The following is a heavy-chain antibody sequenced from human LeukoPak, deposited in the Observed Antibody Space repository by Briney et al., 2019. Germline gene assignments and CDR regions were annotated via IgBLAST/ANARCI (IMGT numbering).Heavy chain of an antibody. V-gene: IGHV3-48*03. J-gene: IGHJ3*02. Sequence: PGGSLRLSCAASGFPFSSYEMNWVRQAPGKGLEWVSYISSSGSTIYYADSVKGRFTISRDNSKNTLYLQMNSLRPEDTAVYYCARGGTYPRAFDIWGHGTMVTVSS. CDR3: ARGGTYPRAFDI. CDR1: GFPFSSYE. CDR2: ISSSGSTI.